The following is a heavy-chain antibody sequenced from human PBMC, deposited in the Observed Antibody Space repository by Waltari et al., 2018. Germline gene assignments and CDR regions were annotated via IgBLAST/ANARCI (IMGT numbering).Heavy chain of an antibody. CDR1: GGTFSSYA. CDR3: ARPRTVTGYYYGMDV. J-gene: IGHJ6*02. Sequence: QVQLVQSGAEVKKPGSSVKVSCKASGGTFSSYAISWVRQAPGQGLEWMGRIIPIFGTANYGQKFQGRVTITADESTSTAYMGLSSLRSEDTAVYYCARPRTVTGYYYGMDVWGQGTTVTVSS. CDR2: IIPIFGTA. V-gene: IGHV1-69*12. D-gene: IGHD5-18*01.